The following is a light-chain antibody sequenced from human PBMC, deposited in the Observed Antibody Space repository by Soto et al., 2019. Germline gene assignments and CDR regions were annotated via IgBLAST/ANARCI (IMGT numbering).Light chain of an antibody. CDR1: SGLSSY. Sequence: TQLTQSPSSLSASGRAILTITCLTSSGLSSYLAWNQQKPGKAPKLLIYAASTLQSGVPSRFSGSESGTDFTLNISSLQPEEFATYYCQPVNNYPLTFGGGTKVDIK. CDR3: QPVNNYPLT. CDR2: AAS. J-gene: IGKJ4*01. V-gene: IGKV1-9*01.